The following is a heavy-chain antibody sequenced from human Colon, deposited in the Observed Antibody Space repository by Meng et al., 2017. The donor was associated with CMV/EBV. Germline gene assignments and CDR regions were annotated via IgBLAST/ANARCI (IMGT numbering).Heavy chain of an antibody. D-gene: IGHD3-3*01. J-gene: IGHJ4*02. CDR1: GFTFSTYW. CDR3: AREGLFGVDRRLDY. Sequence: GESLKISCAASGFTFSTYWMHWVRQVPGKGLVWVSRINSDESSTSHADSVKGRFTISRDNAKNTLYLQMNSLRAEDTAVYYCAREGLFGVDRRLDYWGQGTLVTVSS. V-gene: IGHV3-74*01. CDR2: INSDESST.